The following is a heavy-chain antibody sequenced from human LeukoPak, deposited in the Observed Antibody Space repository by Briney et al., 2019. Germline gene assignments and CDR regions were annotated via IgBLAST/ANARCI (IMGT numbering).Heavy chain of an antibody. Sequence: PSETLSLTCAVYGGSFSGYYWNWIRQPPGKGLEWIGEINHSGSTNYNPSLKSRVSISVDTSKNQFSLKLSSVTAADTAVYYCASPKRSSSWYSYWGQGTLVTVSS. D-gene: IGHD6-13*01. J-gene: IGHJ4*02. CDR3: ASPKRSSSWYSY. CDR2: INHSGST. V-gene: IGHV4-34*01. CDR1: GGSFSGYY.